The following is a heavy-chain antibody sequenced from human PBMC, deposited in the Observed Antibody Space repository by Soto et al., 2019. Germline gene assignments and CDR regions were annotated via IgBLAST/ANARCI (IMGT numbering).Heavy chain of an antibody. CDR3: PRPHIPGYCSGGSCHNWFDP. CDR2: INHSGST. J-gene: IGHJ5*02. CDR1: GGSFSGYY. D-gene: IGHD2-15*01. Sequence: QVQLQQWGAGLLKPSETLSLTCAVYGGSFSGYYWSWIRQPPGKGLEWIGEINHSGSTNYNPSLKSRVTISVDTSKNQFSLKLSSVTAADTAVYYCPRPHIPGYCSGGSCHNWFDPWGQGTLVTVSS. V-gene: IGHV4-34*01.